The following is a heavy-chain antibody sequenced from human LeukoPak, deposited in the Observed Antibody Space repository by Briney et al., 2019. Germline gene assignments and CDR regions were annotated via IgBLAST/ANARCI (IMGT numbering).Heavy chain of an antibody. J-gene: IGHJ4*02. CDR1: GGSFSGYY. CDR2: IYYSGST. D-gene: IGHD6-19*01. CDR3: ARSEWLVRGGDDY. Sequence: MPSETLSLTCAVYGGSFSGYYWGWIRQPPGKGLEWIGSIYYSGSTYYNPSLKSRVTISVDTSKNQFSLKVTSVTAADTAVYYCARSEWLVRGGDDYWGQGTLVTVSS. V-gene: IGHV4-34*01.